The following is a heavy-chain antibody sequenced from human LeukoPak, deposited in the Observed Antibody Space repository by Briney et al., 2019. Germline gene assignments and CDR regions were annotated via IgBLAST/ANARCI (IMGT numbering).Heavy chain of an antibody. CDR3: ARSDFWRPYYFDY. Sequence: ASVKVSCKASGYTFTSYGISWVRQAPGQGLEWMGWISAYNGNTNYAQKLQGRVTMTTDTSTSTAYIELRSLRSDDTAVYYCARSDFWRPYYFDYWGQGTLVTVSS. V-gene: IGHV1-18*01. CDR2: ISAYNGNT. J-gene: IGHJ4*02. D-gene: IGHD3-3*01. CDR1: GYTFTSYG.